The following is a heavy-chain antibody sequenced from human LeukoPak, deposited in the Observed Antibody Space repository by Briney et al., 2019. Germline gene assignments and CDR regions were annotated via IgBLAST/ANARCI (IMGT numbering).Heavy chain of an antibody. CDR1: GFTFSSYG. V-gene: IGHV3-33*01. CDR2: IWYDGSNK. Sequence: GGSLRLSCAASGFTFSSYGMHWVRQAPGKGLEWVAVIWYDGSNKYYAASVKGRFTISRDNSKNTLYLQMNSLRAEDTAVYYCARQVFDWLLFPPRPINFDYWGQGTLVTVSS. CDR3: ARQVFDWLLFPPRPINFDY. J-gene: IGHJ4*02. D-gene: IGHD3-9*01.